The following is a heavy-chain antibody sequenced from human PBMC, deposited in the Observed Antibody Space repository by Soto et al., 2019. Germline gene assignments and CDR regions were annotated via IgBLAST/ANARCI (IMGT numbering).Heavy chain of an antibody. CDR2: IYYSGST. D-gene: IGHD3-10*01. J-gene: IGHJ4*02. V-gene: IGHV4-30-4*01. CDR3: ARAPIGSGSYLDS. Sequence: PSETLSLPCSVSCGTISSDDYYWGWIRKPPGKGLEWIGYIYYSGSTYYNPSLKSRVAMSLDTSKNQFSLKLSSVTAADTAGYYCARAPIGSGSYLDSWGQGTLVTVSS. CDR1: CGTISSDDYY.